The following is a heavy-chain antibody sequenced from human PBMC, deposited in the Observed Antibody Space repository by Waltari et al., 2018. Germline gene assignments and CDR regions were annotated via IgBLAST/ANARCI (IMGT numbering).Heavy chain of an antibody. CDR3: ARDRGRGIYLDS. Sequence: QLQLQESGPGLVKPSGTLSLTCAVSGDSMSSTDWWSWVRQSPGKGLEWIGQVQRSGGTNYNPSFAVRVTVSVDTSTNQFSLKVTSATAADTAVYFCARDRGRGIYLDSWGQGTLVTVSP. D-gene: IGHD2-15*01. J-gene: IGHJ4*02. CDR2: VQRSGGT. V-gene: IGHV4-4*02. CDR1: GDSMSSTDW.